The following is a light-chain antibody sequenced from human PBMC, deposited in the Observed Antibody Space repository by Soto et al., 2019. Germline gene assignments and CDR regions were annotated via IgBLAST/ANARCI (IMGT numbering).Light chain of an antibody. Sequence: PLTQSPSFLSASVGGRVTITCRASQGISTSLAWYQQKPGKAPNLLIYAASILQSGVSSRFSGSGYGTEFTLTISSLQPEDFATYYCQQRNGYPITFGQGTRLEIK. CDR1: QGISTS. J-gene: IGKJ5*01. CDR3: QQRNGYPIT. V-gene: IGKV1-9*01. CDR2: AAS.